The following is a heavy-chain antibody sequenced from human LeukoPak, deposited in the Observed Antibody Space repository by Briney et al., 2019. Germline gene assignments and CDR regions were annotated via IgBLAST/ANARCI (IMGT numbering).Heavy chain of an antibody. D-gene: IGHD6-13*01. CDR2: IWYDGSNK. Sequence: GGSLRLSCAASGFTFSSYGMHWVRQAPGKGLEWVAVIWYDGSNKYYADSVKGRFTISRDNSKNTLYLQMNSLRAEDTAVYYCARVGSSSQPYNWFDPWGQGTLVTVSS. CDR3: ARVGSSSQPYNWFDP. CDR1: GFTFSSYG. J-gene: IGHJ5*02. V-gene: IGHV3-33*01.